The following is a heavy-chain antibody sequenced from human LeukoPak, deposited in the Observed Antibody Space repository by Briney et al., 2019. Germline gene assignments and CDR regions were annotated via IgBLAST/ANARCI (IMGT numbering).Heavy chain of an antibody. CDR2: IYPHGNF. CDR1: GGSCDDYY. CDR3: AGDRDRSKAGDL. D-gene: IGHD5-24*01. Sequence: SETLSLTCDVSGGSCDDYYWSWIRQPPGKGLEWIGEIYPHGNFIYNSSLMSRVTISIDTSKNQFSLRLTSVTAADTSFYYCAGDRDRSKAGDLWGQGSLVTVSS. V-gene: IGHV4-34*01. J-gene: IGHJ5*02.